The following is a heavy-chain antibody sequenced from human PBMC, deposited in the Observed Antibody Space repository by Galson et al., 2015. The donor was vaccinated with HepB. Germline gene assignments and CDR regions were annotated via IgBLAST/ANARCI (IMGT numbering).Heavy chain of an antibody. CDR3: ARDEGDYDYVWGSYRYTGGFDY. V-gene: IGHV3-30*04. CDR2: ISYDGSNK. J-gene: IGHJ4*02. Sequence: SLRLSCAASGFTFSSYAMHWVRQAPGKGLEWVAVISYDGSNKYYAGSVKGRFTISRDNSKNTLYLQMNSLRAEDTAVYYCARDEGDYDYVWGSYRYTGGFDYWGQGTLVTVSS. CDR1: GFTFSSYA. D-gene: IGHD3-16*02.